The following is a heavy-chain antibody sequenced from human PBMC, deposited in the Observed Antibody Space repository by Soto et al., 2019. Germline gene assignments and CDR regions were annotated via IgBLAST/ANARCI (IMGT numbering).Heavy chain of an antibody. J-gene: IGHJ6*02. CDR1: GFTVSSKY. CDR3: AREAPMDV. V-gene: IGHV3-53*01. Sequence: GSLSLSCAASGFTVSSKYMSWVRQAPGKGLEWVSVIWSAGLIYYAYSVRGRFTISRDISKNILYLEMTSLRADDTAVYYCAREAPMDVWGQGTTVTVSS. CDR2: IWSAGLI.